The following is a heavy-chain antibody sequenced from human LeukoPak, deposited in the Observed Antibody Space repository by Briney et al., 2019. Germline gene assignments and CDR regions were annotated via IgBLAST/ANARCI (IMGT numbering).Heavy chain of an antibody. CDR2: ISSSSSYI. CDR3: ARDSPYGDFVGY. V-gene: IGHV3-21*01. D-gene: IGHD4-17*01. Sequence: GGSLRLSCAASGFTFSSYSMNWVRQAPGKGLEWASSISSSSSYIYYADPVKGRFTISRDNAKNSLYLQMNSLRAEDTAVYYCARDSPYGDFVGYWGQGTLVTVSS. J-gene: IGHJ4*02. CDR1: GFTFSSYS.